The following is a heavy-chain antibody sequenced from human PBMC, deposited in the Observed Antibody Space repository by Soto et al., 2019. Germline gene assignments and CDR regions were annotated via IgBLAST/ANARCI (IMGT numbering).Heavy chain of an antibody. Sequence: SRILKKQGKGLEWVSAISGSGGSTYYADSVKGRFTISRDNSKNTLYLQMNSLRAEDTAVYYCASNQRLGGQYVLAFWGQGTLVTGSS. J-gene: IGHJ4*02. CDR3: ASNQRLGGQYVLAF. CDR2: ISGSGGST. V-gene: IGHV3-23*01. D-gene: IGHD1-26*01.